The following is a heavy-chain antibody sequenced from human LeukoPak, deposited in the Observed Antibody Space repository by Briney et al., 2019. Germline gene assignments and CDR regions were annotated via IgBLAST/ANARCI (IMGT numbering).Heavy chain of an antibody. CDR3: AKVRFGVVIIDFDY. CDR1: GFTFSSYG. D-gene: IGHD3-3*01. J-gene: IGHJ4*02. V-gene: IGHV3-30*02. CDR2: TPYDGSNE. Sequence: GGSLRLSCVASGFTFSSYGMHWVRQAPGRGLEWVAITPYDGSNEYYADTVKGRFTISRDNSKNTLYLQMNSLRAEDTAMYYCAKVRFGVVIIDFDYWGQGTLVTVSS.